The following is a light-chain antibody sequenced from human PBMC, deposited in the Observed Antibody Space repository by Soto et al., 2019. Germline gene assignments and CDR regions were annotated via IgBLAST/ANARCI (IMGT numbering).Light chain of an antibody. V-gene: IGKV1-9*01. CDR1: QDISRY. CDR3: QQVTRHPLT. Sequence: DIQLTQSPSFLSAFVGDRLTLTCRASQDISRYLAWYQQKPGKAPRLLIYAASILQSGVPSRFSGSGSGTEFPLTLNSLQPEDFPTFFSQQVTRHPLTSAGGTKGENK. CDR2: AAS. J-gene: IGKJ4*01.